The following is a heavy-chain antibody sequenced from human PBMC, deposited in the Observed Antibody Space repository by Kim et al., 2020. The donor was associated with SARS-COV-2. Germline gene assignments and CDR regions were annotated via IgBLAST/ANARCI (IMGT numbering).Heavy chain of an antibody. D-gene: IGHD2-21*02. CDR2: IYYSGST. Sequence: SETLSLTCTVSGGSISSSSYYWGWIRQPPGKGLEWIGSIYYSGSTYYNPSLKSRVTISVDTSKNQFSLKLSSVTAADTAVYYCAREVVTWLQGNYYFDYWGQGTLVTVSS. CDR1: GGSISSSSYY. CDR3: AREVVTWLQGNYYFDY. V-gene: IGHV4-39*07. J-gene: IGHJ4*02.